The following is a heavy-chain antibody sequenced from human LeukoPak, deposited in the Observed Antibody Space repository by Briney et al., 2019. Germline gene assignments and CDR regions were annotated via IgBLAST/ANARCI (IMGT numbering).Heavy chain of an antibody. D-gene: IGHD3-10*01. CDR3: ARGGGTMVRGVNPFDY. CDR1: GGSISSSSYY. V-gene: IGHV4-61*05. CDR2: IYYSGST. J-gene: IGHJ4*02. Sequence: PSETLSLTCTVSGGSISSSSYYWGWIRQPPGKGLEWIGYIYYSGSTNYNPSLKSRVTISVDTSKNQFSLKLSSVTAADTAVYYCARGGGTMVRGVNPFDYWGQGTLVTVSS.